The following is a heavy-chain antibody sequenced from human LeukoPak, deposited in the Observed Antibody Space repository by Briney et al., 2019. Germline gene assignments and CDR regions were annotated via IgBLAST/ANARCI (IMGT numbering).Heavy chain of an antibody. CDR2: IYYSGST. Sequence: PSETLSLTCTVSGGSISSYYWSWIRQPPGKGLEWIGYIYYSGSTNYNPSLKSRVTISVDRSKNQFSLKLGSVTAADTAVYYCARSAAAYSIFDYWGQGTLVTVSS. CDR1: GGSISSYY. J-gene: IGHJ4*02. CDR3: ARSAAAYSIFDY. D-gene: IGHD6-13*01. V-gene: IGHV4-59*12.